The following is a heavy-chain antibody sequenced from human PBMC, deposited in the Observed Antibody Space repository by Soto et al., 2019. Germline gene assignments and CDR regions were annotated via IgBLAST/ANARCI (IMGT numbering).Heavy chain of an antibody. D-gene: IGHD3-10*01. CDR1: VGSISSGGYY. Sequence: HVQLQESGPGRVTPSQTLSLNCTVSVGSISSGGYYWSSIRQHPGKGLDWIGYIYYSGSTYYNPYGKSRVTKSEYMDRSFFSPRISSETAADPHVNCRARDERDYYGSRSSPGEYYFHYWGQGTLVTVSS. V-gene: IGHV4-31*03. CDR3: ARDERDYYGSRSSPGEYYFHY. CDR2: IYYSGST. J-gene: IGHJ4*02.